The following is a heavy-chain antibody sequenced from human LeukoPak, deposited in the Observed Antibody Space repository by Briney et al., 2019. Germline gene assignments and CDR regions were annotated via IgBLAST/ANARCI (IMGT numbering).Heavy chain of an antibody. CDR1: GGSISSYY. Sequence: SETLSLTCTVSGGSISSYYWSWIRQPPGKGLEWIGYIYYSGSTNYNPSLKSRVTISVDTSKNQFSLKLSSVTAADTAVYYCAATPDGGNDAFDIWGQGTMVTVSS. CDR2: IYYSGST. J-gene: IGHJ3*02. CDR3: AATPDGGNDAFDI. D-gene: IGHD5-24*01. V-gene: IGHV4-59*08.